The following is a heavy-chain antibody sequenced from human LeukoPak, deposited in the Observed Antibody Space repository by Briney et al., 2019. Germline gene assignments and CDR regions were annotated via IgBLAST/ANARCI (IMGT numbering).Heavy chain of an antibody. D-gene: IGHD3-10*01. CDR1: GFTFSNFA. CDR3: AKVAKYYYGSETYYFFEH. V-gene: IGHV3-23*01. CDR2: VSSDGINT. J-gene: IGHJ4*02. Sequence: GGSLRLSCSASGFTFSNFAMSWVRQAPGKGLEWVSAVSSDGINTYYTDSLKGRFTISRDNSKNTVFLQMHSLTAEDTAVYYCAKVAKYYYGSETYYFFEHWGQGTPVTASS.